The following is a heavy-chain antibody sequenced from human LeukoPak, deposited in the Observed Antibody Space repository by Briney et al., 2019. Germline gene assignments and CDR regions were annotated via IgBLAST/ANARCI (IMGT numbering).Heavy chain of an antibody. D-gene: IGHD2-8*02. Sequence: GGSLRLSCAASGFTFSSYWMHWVPQAPGKGLVWVSRINSDGSSTSYADSVKGRFTISRDNAKNTLYLQMSSLRAEDTAVYYCARPLVYYYYMDVWGKGTTVTVSS. CDR3: ARPLVYYYYMDV. CDR2: INSDGSST. J-gene: IGHJ6*03. CDR1: GFTFSSYW. V-gene: IGHV3-74*01.